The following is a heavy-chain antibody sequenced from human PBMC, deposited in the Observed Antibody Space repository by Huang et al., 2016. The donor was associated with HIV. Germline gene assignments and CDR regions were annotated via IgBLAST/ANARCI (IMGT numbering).Heavy chain of an antibody. V-gene: IGHV3-30*03. CDR2: ISYDGSNK. CDR1: GVIFSNYG. D-gene: IGHD6-19*01. CDR3: ALKGDSSGWEYFRH. Sequence: QVQLVESGGGVVQPGRSMRLSCAASGVIFSNYGMHWVRQAPGKGVGGVALISYDGSNKYYTDSVKGRFSISRDKSKNTLYLQMNSRRAEDTAVYYCALKGDSSGWEYFRHWGQGTLVTVSS. J-gene: IGHJ1*01.